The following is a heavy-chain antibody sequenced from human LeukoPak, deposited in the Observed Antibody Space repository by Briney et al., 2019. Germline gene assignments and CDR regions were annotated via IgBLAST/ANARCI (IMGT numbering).Heavy chain of an antibody. Sequence: PGGSLRLSCAASGFTFSSYSMNWVRQAPGKGLEWVSSISSSSSYIYYADSVKGRFTISRDNAKNSLYLQMNSPRAEDTAVYYCASELELPPPGAFDIWGQGTMVTVSS. D-gene: IGHD1-7*01. CDR3: ASELELPPPGAFDI. CDR2: ISSSSSYI. J-gene: IGHJ3*02. V-gene: IGHV3-21*01. CDR1: GFTFSSYS.